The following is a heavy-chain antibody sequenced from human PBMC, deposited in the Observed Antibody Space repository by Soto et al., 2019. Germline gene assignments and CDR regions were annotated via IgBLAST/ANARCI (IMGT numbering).Heavy chain of an antibody. J-gene: IGHJ4*02. Sequence: GGSLRLSCAASGFTFSSYGMHWVRQAPGKGLEWVAVIWYDGSNKYYADSVKGRFTISRDISKNTLYLQMNSLRAEDTAVYYCARSYYDFWSGPYYFDYWGQGTLVTVSS. CDR3: ARSYYDFWSGPYYFDY. CDR1: GFTFSSYG. V-gene: IGHV3-33*01. CDR2: IWYDGSNK. D-gene: IGHD3-3*01.